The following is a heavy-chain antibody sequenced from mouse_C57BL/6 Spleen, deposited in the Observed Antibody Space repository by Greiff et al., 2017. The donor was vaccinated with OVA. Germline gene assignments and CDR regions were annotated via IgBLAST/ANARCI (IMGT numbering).Heavy chain of an antibody. D-gene: IGHD1-1*01. Sequence: EVQLQQSGPELVKPGASVKMSCKASGYTFTDYNMHWVKQSNGKSLEWIGYINPNNGGTSYNQKFKGKATLTVNKSSSTAYMELRSLTSEDSAVYDCARWALLLLRPPFDYWGQGTTLTVSS. J-gene: IGHJ2*01. V-gene: IGHV1-22*01. CDR1: GYTFTDYN. CDR2: INPNNGGT. CDR3: ARWALLLLRPPFDY.